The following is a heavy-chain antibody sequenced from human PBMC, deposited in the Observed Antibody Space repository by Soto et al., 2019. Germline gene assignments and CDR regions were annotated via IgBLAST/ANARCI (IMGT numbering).Heavy chain of an antibody. J-gene: IGHJ4*02. CDR2: IKSKTDGGTT. D-gene: IGHD3-3*01. CDR1: GFTFSNAW. V-gene: IGHV3-15*01. Sequence: PGGSLRLSCAASGFTFSNAWMSWARQAPGKGLEWVGRIKSKTDGGTTDYAAPVKGRFTISRDDSKNTLYLQMNSLKTEDTAVYYCTTGLLFGVVPDYFDYWGQGTLVTVSS. CDR3: TTGLLFGVVPDYFDY.